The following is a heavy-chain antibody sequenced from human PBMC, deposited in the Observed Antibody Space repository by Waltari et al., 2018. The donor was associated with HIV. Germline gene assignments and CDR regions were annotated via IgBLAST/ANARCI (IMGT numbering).Heavy chain of an antibody. Sequence: EVQLVESGGGLVQPGGSLRLSCAASGFTFSSYSMNWVRQAPGKGLEGVSYISSSSSTIYYADSVKGRFTISGDNAKNSLYLQMNSLRAEDTAVYYCARDTPYNWNYPGGYFDYWGQGTLVTVSS. CDR3: ARDTPYNWNYPGGYFDY. CDR1: GFTFSSYS. J-gene: IGHJ4*02. V-gene: IGHV3-48*04. CDR2: ISSSSSTI. D-gene: IGHD1-7*01.